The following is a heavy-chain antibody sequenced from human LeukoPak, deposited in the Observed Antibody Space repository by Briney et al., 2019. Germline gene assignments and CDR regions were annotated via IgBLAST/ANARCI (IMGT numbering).Heavy chain of an antibody. Sequence: ASVKVSCKASGYTFTSYGISWVRQAPGQGLEWMGWISAYNGNTNYAQKLQGRVTMTTDTSTSTAYLEQRSLRSDDTAVYYCARDRRIVGASRDWAWFDPWGQGTLVTVSS. D-gene: IGHD1-26*01. CDR1: GYTFTSYG. J-gene: IGHJ5*02. CDR3: ARDRRIVGASRDWAWFDP. CDR2: ISAYNGNT. V-gene: IGHV1-18*01.